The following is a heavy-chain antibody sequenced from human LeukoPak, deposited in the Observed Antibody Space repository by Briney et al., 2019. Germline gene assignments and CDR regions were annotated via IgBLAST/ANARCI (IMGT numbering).Heavy chain of an antibody. CDR3: ARGGKDYYGSGSYYKSLDY. D-gene: IGHD3-10*01. CDR2: INHSGST. CDR1: GGSFSGYY. Sequence: SETLSLTCAVYGGSFSGYYWSWIRQPPGKGLEWIGEINHSGSTNYNPSLKSRVTISVDTSKNQFSPKLSSVTAADTAVYYCARGGKDYYGSGSYYKSLDYWGQGTLVTVSS. V-gene: IGHV4-34*01. J-gene: IGHJ4*02.